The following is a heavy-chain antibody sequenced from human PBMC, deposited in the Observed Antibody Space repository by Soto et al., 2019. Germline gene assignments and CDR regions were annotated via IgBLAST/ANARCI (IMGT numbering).Heavy chain of an antibody. Sequence: ASVKVSCKASGGTFSSYAISWVRQAPGQGLEWMGGIIPIFGTANYAQKFQGRVTITADESTSTAYMELSSLRSEDTAVYYCARDTVNYYDSSGYLGAFDIWGQGTMVTVSS. CDR1: GGTFSSYA. D-gene: IGHD3-22*01. CDR3: ARDTVNYYDSSGYLGAFDI. V-gene: IGHV1-69*13. CDR2: IIPIFGTA. J-gene: IGHJ3*02.